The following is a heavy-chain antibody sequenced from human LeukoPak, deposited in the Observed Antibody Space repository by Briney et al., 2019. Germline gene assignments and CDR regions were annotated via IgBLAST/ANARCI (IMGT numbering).Heavy chain of an antibody. J-gene: IGHJ4*02. D-gene: IGHD1-26*01. CDR2: IYPGDSDN. Sequence: GEAPQISCGGSGCLFTSYWVGWGRQRPGKGLEGRGSIYPGDSDNRYSPSFEGRVTILADKSISTAYLQWSSLKASDTAMYYCARPSGSYYHLLGYFDYWGQGTLVTVSS. CDR1: GCLFTSYW. CDR3: ARPSGSYYHLLGYFDY. V-gene: IGHV5-51*01.